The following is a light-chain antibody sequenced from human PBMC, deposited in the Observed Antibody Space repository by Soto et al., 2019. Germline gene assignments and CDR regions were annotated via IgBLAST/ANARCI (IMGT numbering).Light chain of an antibody. CDR2: EGV. CDR3: SSYAGGSTYV. V-gene: IGLV2-23*01. CDR1: SSDVATFDL. J-gene: IGLJ1*01. Sequence: QSALTQPASVSASPGQSITISCTATSSDVATFDLVSWYQQHPGKAPKRIIYEGVKRPSGGSNRFSGSKSGNTGPLTISGLQAEDEADYYCSSYAGGSTYVFGTGTKLTVL.